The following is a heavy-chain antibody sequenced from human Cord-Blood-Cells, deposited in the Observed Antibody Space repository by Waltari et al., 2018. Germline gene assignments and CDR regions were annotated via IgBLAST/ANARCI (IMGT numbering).Heavy chain of an antibody. D-gene: IGHD7-27*01. CDR1: GFPFRGPW. V-gene: IGHV3-7*01. J-gene: IGHJ3*02. CDR2: IKQDGSEK. Sequence: EVQLVESGGGLVQPGGSLRLSCAASGFPFRGPWMSWVRQAPGKGLEWVANIKQDGSEKYYVDSVKGRFTISRDNAKNSLYLQMNSLRAEDTAVYYCARDPGDDAFDIWGQGTMVTVSS. CDR3: ARDPGDDAFDI.